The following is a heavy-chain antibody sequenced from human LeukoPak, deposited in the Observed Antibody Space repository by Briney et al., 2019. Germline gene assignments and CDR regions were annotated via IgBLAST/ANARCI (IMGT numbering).Heavy chain of an antibody. Sequence: GGSLRLSCAASGFTFSSYWMHWVRQAPGKGLVWVSRINSDGSSTSYADSVKGRFTISRDNAKNSLYLQMNSLRAEDTAVYYCARVGATTYAFDYWGRGTLVTVSS. CDR2: INSDGSST. V-gene: IGHV3-74*01. CDR3: ARVGATTYAFDY. J-gene: IGHJ4*02. D-gene: IGHD1-26*01. CDR1: GFTFSSYW.